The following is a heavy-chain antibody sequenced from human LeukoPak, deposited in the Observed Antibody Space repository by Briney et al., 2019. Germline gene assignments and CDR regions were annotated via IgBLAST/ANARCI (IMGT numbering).Heavy chain of an antibody. V-gene: IGHV3-7*04. CDR3: ARDFSATGSLDY. J-gene: IGHJ4*02. Sequence: PGGSPRLSCAASELTLSAFCMDGVRQAPGQGLEWVAKIKQDGSAKYYVDSVRGRFTIPTDNAKNSLYLQMNSLRDEETAVYYCARDFSATGSLDYWGQGTLVTVSS. CDR2: IKQDGSAK. CDR1: ELTLSAFC. D-gene: IGHD3-9*01.